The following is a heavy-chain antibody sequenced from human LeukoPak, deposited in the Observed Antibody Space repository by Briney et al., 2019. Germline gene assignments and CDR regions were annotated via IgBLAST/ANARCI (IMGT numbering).Heavy chain of an antibody. J-gene: IGHJ4*02. V-gene: IGHV1-2*06. CDR3: ARDHRGSLDY. CDR2: IDPSSGST. CDR1: GYTFTDPAYH. Sequence: GASVKVSCKTSGYTFTDPAYHLHWVRQAPGQGLEWMGRIDPSSGSTTYAQDLQGRVAMTWATSISTAYMELTRLRSDDTAVYYCARDHRGSLDYWGQGTQVTVSS. D-gene: IGHD1-26*01.